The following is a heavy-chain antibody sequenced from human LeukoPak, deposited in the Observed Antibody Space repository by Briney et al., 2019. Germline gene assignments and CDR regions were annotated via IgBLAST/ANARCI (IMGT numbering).Heavy chain of an antibody. CDR2: VRGSDT. CDR1: GFTFSSHA. J-gene: IGHJ6*02. V-gene: IGHV3-23*01. D-gene: IGHD2/OR15-2a*01. Sequence: GGSLRLSCAASGFTFSSHAMTWVRQAPGKGLEWVSTVRGSDTYYAYSVQGRFTISRDNSKNTLYLQMNSLRAADTAVYYCAKFFPPDYYYGMDVWGQGTTVTVPS. CDR3: AKFFPPDYYYGMDV.